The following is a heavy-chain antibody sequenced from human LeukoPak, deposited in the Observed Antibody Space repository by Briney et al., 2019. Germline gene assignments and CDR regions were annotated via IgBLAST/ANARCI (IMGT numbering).Heavy chain of an antibody. V-gene: IGHV1-8*03. Sequence: ASVKVSCKASGYTFTSYDINWVRQATGQGLEWMGWMNPNSGNTGYARKFQGRVTITRNTSISTAYMELSSLRSEDTAVYYCARGSSSRDYFDYWGQGTLVTVSS. J-gene: IGHJ4*02. CDR1: GYTFTSYD. D-gene: IGHD2-2*01. CDR3: ARGSSSRDYFDY. CDR2: MNPNSGNT.